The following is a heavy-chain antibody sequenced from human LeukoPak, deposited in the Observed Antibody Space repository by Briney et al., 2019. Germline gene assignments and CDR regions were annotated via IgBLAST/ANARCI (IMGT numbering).Heavy chain of an antibody. CDR1: GGSISSSSYY. D-gene: IGHD2-2*01. J-gene: IGHJ4*02. CDR3: GRHEIIKGVTVVVPAAIDY. V-gene: IGHV4-39*01. Sequence: PSETLSLTCTVSGGSISSSSYYWGWIRQPPGKGLEWIGSIYYSGSTYYNPSLKSRLTITVDTSKNQFSLKLSSVTAADTAVYCCGRHEIIKGVTVVVPAAIDYWGQGTLVTVSS. CDR2: IYYSGST.